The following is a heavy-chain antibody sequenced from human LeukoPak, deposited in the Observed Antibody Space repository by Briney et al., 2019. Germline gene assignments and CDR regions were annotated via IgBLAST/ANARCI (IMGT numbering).Heavy chain of an antibody. CDR2: IRSKTDGGTT. J-gene: IGHJ5*02. CDR3: TTELAGYCSITSCYTNTWFDP. D-gene: IGHD2-2*02. CDR1: GFTFSNAW. Sequence: GGSLRLSCAASGFTFSNAWMSWVRQTPGKGLEWVGRIRSKTDGGTTDYGAPVKGRFTLSRDDSKNTLYLQMDSLKTEDTAVYYCTTELAGYCSITSCYTNTWFDPWGQGTLVTVSS. V-gene: IGHV3-15*01.